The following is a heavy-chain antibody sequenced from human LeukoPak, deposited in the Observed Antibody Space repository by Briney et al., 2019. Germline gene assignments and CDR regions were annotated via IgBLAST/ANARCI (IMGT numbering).Heavy chain of an antibody. CDR2: IYNSGST. CDR3: ARIDFWSGYFDY. Sequence: SETLSLTCAVSGYSISSGYYWGWIRQPPGKGLEWIGSIYNSGSTYYNRSLKSRVTISVDTSKNQFSLKLSSVTAADTAVYYCARIDFWSGYFDYWGQGTLVTVSS. J-gene: IGHJ4*02. CDR1: GYSISSGYY. V-gene: IGHV4-38-2*01. D-gene: IGHD3-3*01.